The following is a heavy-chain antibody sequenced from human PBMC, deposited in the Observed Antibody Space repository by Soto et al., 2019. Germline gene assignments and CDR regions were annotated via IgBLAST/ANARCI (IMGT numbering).Heavy chain of an antibody. J-gene: IGHJ3*02. CDR2: ISSGRSTI. Sequence: PGGSLRLSCASSGFTFSSYSMNLVRQAPGKGLEWVADISSGRSTIYYADSVKGRFTISRDNSRNTLYLQMNSLRGEDTAVYYCARDKLPMVNSDAFDIWGQGTMVTVSS. CDR3: ARDKLPMVNSDAFDI. CDR1: GFTFSSYS. V-gene: IGHV3-48*01. D-gene: IGHD5-18*01.